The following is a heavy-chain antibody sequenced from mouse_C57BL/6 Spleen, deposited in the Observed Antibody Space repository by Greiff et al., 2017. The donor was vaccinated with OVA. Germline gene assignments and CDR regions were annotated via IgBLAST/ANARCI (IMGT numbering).Heavy chain of an antibody. J-gene: IGHJ3*01. CDR2: INPNNGGT. CDR3: ARVYYDYDGAWFAY. Sequence: EVQLQPSGPALVKPGASVKISCTASVYTFTDSFMTLLKHSHGQFLSWICDINPNNGGTSYNQKFKGKATLTVDKSSSTAYMELRSLTSEDSAVYYCARVYYDYDGAWFAYWGQGTLVTVSA. V-gene: IGHV1-26*01. D-gene: IGHD2-4*01. CDR1: VYTFTDSF.